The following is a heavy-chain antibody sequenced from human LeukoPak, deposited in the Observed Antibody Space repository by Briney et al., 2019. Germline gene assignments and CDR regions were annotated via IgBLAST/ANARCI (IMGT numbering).Heavy chain of an antibody. CDR2: IYYSGST. J-gene: IGHJ4*02. D-gene: IGHD6-19*01. CDR3: ARRTSSGWYYFDY. Sequence: PSETLSLTCTVSGGSISSSSYYWGWLRQPPGKGLEWIGSIYYSGSTYYNPSLKSRVTISVDTSKNQSSLKLSSVTAADTAVYYCARRTSSGWYYFDYWGQGTLVTVSS. CDR1: GGSISSSSYY. V-gene: IGHV4-39*01.